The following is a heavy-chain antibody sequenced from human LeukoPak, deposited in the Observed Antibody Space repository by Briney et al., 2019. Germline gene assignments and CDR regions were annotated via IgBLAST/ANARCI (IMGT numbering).Heavy chain of an antibody. CDR2: IWYDEDAK. CDR1: GFTLSSYS. J-gene: IGHJ3*02. Sequence: GGSLRLSCAGSGFTLSSYSMNWVRQAPGKGLDWVALIWYDEDAKFYADSVKGRFTISRDNSKDTLYLQMNSLGVEDTAVYYCARERGGDAFDIWGQGTMVTVSS. D-gene: IGHD2-15*01. V-gene: IGHV3-33*08. CDR3: ARERGGDAFDI.